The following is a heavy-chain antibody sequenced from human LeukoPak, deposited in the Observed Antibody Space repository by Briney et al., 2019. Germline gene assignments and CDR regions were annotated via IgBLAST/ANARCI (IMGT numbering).Heavy chain of an antibody. D-gene: IGHD3/OR15-3a*01. J-gene: IGHJ4*02. CDR3: ARAQGNGLIDF. CDR1: GGSISSSSYY. V-gene: IGHV4-39*01. Sequence: SETLSLTCTVSGGSISSSSYYWGWIRQPPGKGLEWIGSIYYSGSTYYNPSLKSRVTISVDTSRNQFSLRLSSVTAADTADYYCARAQGNGLIDFWGQGTLVTVSS. CDR2: IYYSGST.